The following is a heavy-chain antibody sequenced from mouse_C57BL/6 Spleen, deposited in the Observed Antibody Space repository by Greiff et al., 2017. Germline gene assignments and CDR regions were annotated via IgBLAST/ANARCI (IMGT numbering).Heavy chain of an antibody. D-gene: IGHD2-4*01. CDR2: IHPNSGST. V-gene: IGHV1-64*01. Sequence: VQLQQPGAELVKPGASVKLSCKASGYTFTSYWMHWVKQRPGQGLEWIGMIHPNSGSTNYNEKFKSKATLTVDKSSSTSYMQLSSLTSEDSAVYYCARNYDYDWYFDVWGTGTTVTVSS. J-gene: IGHJ1*03. CDR1: GYTFTSYW. CDR3: ARNYDYDWYFDV.